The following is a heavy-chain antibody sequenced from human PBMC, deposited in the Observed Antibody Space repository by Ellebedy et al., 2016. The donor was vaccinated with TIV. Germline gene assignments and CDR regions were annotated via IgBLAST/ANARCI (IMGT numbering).Heavy chain of an antibody. CDR2: IYYSGST. CDR1: GGSISSYY. CDR3: ARVDGSYIDY. Sequence: SETLSLXCTVSGGSISSYYWSWIRQPPGKGLEWIGYIYYSGSTNYNPSLKSRVTISVDTSKNQFSLKLSSVTAADTAVYYCARVDGSYIDYWGQGTLVTVSS. D-gene: IGHD1-26*01. J-gene: IGHJ4*02. V-gene: IGHV4-59*13.